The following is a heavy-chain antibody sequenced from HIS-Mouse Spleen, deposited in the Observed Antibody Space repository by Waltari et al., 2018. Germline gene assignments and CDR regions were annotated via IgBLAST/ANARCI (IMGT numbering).Heavy chain of an antibody. Sequence: QLQLQESGPGLVKPSETLSLTCTVSGGSISSSSYYWGWIRQPPGKGLEWIGSIYYSGSTYYNPSLKSRVTISVDTSKNQFSLKLSSVTAADTAVYYCAREIPYSSSWYDWYFVWGRGTLVTVSS. D-gene: IGHD6-13*01. CDR1: GGSISSSSYY. V-gene: IGHV4-39*07. J-gene: IGHJ2*01. CDR3: AREIPYSSSWYDWYFV. CDR2: IYYSGST.